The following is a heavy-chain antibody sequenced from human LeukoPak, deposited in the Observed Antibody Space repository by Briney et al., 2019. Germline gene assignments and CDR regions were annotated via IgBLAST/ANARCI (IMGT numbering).Heavy chain of an antibody. Sequence: PGGSLRLSCAASGFTFSNFGIHWVRQAPGKGLEWVALISYDGSNQYYADSVKGRFTISRDNSKSTLYLQMNSLRPEDTAVYYCAKDFFRGGDTAYAFDIWGQGTMVTVSS. CDR1: GFTFSNFG. CDR3: AKDFFRGGDTAYAFDI. D-gene: IGHD2-21*02. J-gene: IGHJ3*02. V-gene: IGHV3-30*18. CDR2: ISYDGSNQ.